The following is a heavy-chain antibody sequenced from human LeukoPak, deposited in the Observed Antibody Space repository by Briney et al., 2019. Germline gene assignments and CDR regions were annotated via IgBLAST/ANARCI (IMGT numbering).Heavy chain of an antibody. CDR3: ARVNWNGDFYGMDV. V-gene: IGHV4-59*01. CDR2: IHYSGNT. Sequence: PSETLSLTCTVSGGSISTYYWSWIRQPPGKGLEWIGYIHYSGNTDYRPSLQSRVTISLDTSKDQFSLTLSSVTAADTAVYYCARVNWNGDFYGMDVWGRGTTVTVSS. CDR1: GGSISTYY. D-gene: IGHD1-20*01. J-gene: IGHJ6*02.